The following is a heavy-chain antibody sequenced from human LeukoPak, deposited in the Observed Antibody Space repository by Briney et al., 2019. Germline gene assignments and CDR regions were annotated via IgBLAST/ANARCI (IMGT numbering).Heavy chain of an antibody. J-gene: IGHJ4*02. CDR3: AREPPYYYDSSGNFDY. D-gene: IGHD3-22*01. V-gene: IGHV3-7*01. CDR2: IKTDGSQI. Sequence: PGGSLRLSCVASGFTFSSYWMTWVRQAPGKGLEWVANIKTDGSQIYYVDSVKGRFTISRDNAKNSLYLQMNSLRAEDTAVYYCAREPPYYYDSSGNFDYWGQGTLVTVSS. CDR1: GFTFSSYW.